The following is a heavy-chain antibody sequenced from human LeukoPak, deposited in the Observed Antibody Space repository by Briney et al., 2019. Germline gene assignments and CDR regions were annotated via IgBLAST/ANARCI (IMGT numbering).Heavy chain of an antibody. D-gene: IGHD6-13*01. CDR3: VKDPLQQLVPQGFDY. CDR1: GDSVSSNSAA. CDR2: TYYRSKWYN. V-gene: IGHV6-1*01. J-gene: IGHJ4*02. Sequence: SQTLSLTCAISGDSVSSNSAAWNWIRQSPSRGLEWLGRTYYRSKWYNDYAVSVKSRITINPDTSKNQFSLQLNSVTPEDTAVYYCVKDPLQQLVPQGFDYWGQGTLVTVSS.